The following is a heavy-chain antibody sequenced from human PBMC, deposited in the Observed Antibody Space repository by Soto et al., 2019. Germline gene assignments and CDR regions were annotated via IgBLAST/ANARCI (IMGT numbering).Heavy chain of an antibody. V-gene: IGHV3-23*01. CDR2: ISGTGVST. Sequence: PGGSLRLSCTASGFTFSGFTFISYSMTWVRQAPGKGLEWVSTISGTGVSTYYTDSVKGRFTISRDNSKDTLYLRMNSLRAEDTAIYFCAKGGRPPREPFMDVWGQGTTVTVSS. CDR1: GFTFSGFTFISYS. J-gene: IGHJ6*02. CDR3: AKGGRPPREPFMDV. D-gene: IGHD1-1*01.